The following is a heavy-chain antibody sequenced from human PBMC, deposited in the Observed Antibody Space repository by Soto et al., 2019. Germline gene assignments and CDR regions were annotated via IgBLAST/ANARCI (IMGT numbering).Heavy chain of an antibody. CDR3: AHFSDLEWFGP. CDR1: GGSISRYF. D-gene: IGHD2-21*01. CDR2: IFYTGST. Sequence: SETLSLTCTVSGGSISRYFWSWTRQSPGKGLEWIGYIFYTGSTTYNPSLKSRVTISIDTSKNQFSLKLSSLTAADTAVYYCAHFSDLEWFGPWGQGTLVTVSS. V-gene: IGHV4-59*01. J-gene: IGHJ5*02.